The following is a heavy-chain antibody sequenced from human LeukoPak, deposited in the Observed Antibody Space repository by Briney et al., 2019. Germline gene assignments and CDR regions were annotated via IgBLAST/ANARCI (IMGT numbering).Heavy chain of an antibody. J-gene: IGHJ3*02. CDR2: IYYSGST. Sequence: PSETLSLTCTVSGGSISSSSYYWGWIRQPPGKGLEWIGSIYYSGSTYYNPSPKSRVTISVDTSKNQFSLKLSPVTAADTAVYYCARSLPTYYYDSSGFMVGSFDIWGQGTMVTVSS. CDR3: ARSLPTYYYDSSGFMVGSFDI. D-gene: IGHD3-22*01. CDR1: GGSISSSSYY. V-gene: IGHV4-39*07.